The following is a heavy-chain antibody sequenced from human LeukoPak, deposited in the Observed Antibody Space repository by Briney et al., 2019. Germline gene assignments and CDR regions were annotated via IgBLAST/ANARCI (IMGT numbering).Heavy chain of an antibody. V-gene: IGHV4-4*07. Sequence: GSLRLSCAASGFTVSSDYMSWIRQPAGKGLEWIGRIYNGGTPDYNPSLKSRVTMSLDTSNNQFSLKVTSVTAADTAVYYCAREEGAVPGTGYYHDCWGQGTLVTVSS. CDR1: GFTVSSDY. CDR3: AREEGAVPGTGYYHDC. J-gene: IGHJ4*02. D-gene: IGHD6-19*01. CDR2: IYNGGTP.